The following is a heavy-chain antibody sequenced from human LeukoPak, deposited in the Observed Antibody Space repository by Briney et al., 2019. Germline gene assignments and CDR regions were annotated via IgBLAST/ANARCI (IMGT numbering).Heavy chain of an antibody. Sequence: GGSLRLSCAASGFTFSSYEMNWVRQAPGKGLEWVSYISSSGSTIYYADTVKGRFTISRDNAKNSLYLQMNSLRAEDTAVYYCARTDYYDSSGYYGRGYYYYYGMDVWGQGTTVTVSS. D-gene: IGHD3-22*01. CDR3: ARTDYYDSSGYYGRGYYYYYGMDV. V-gene: IGHV3-48*03. CDR2: ISSSGSTI. J-gene: IGHJ6*02. CDR1: GFTFSSYE.